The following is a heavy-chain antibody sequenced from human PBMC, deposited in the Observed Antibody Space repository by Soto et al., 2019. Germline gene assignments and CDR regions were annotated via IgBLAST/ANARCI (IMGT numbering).Heavy chain of an antibody. CDR3: ARYVAPSPTVIRAFDY. V-gene: IGHV3-23*01. J-gene: IGHJ4*02. D-gene: IGHD1-1*01. CDR1: GFTLTNYA. CDR2: ISGSGASI. Sequence: PGGSLRLSCVASGFTLTNYAMTWVRQAPGKGLEWVSVISGSGASIYYADYVKGRFTISRDTSSNTLYLQMNGLRAEDAALYYCARYVAPSPTVIRAFDYWGQGTLVTVSS.